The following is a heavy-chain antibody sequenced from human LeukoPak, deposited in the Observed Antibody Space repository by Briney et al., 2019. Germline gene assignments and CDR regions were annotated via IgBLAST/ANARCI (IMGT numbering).Heavy chain of an antibody. CDR3: AKSYSNYFPVDP. CDR2: ISYDGSNK. V-gene: IGHV3-30*04. J-gene: IGHJ5*02. D-gene: IGHD4-11*01. CDR1: GFTFSSYA. Sequence: GGSLRLSCAASGFTFSSYAMHWVRQAPGKGLEWVAVISYDGSNKYYADSVKGRFTISRDNSKNTLYLQMNSLRAEDTAVYYCAKSYSNYFPVDPWGQGTLVTVSS.